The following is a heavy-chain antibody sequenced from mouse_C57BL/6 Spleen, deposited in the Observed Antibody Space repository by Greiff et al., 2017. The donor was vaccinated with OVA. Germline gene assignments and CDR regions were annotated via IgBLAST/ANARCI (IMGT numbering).Heavy chain of an antibody. J-gene: IGHJ1*03. CDR1: GFSLTSYG. V-gene: IGHV2-3*01. CDR2: IWGDGST. CDR3: AKPLNTDWYFGV. Sequence: QVQLQQSGPGLVAPSQRLSITCTVSGFSLTSYGVSWVRQPPGQGLEWLGVIWGDGSTNYHSAIISRLSISKDNSKSQVYLKRISLQTDDTATCYCAKPLNTDWYFGVWGTGTRVTVAS.